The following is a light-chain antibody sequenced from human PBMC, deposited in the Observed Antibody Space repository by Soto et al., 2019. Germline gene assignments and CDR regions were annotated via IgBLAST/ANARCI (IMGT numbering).Light chain of an antibody. J-gene: IGKJ4*01. CDR2: VAS. V-gene: IGKV3-15*01. Sequence: ETVMTQSPATLSASPGERATLSCRASQSVGNNIAWYQQKPGQAPRLLIYVASIRATGIPARFSGSGSGTEFTLTVTSLQSEDFAVYYCHQFNNRPHTFGGGTKVDIK. CDR3: HQFNNRPHT. CDR1: QSVGNN.